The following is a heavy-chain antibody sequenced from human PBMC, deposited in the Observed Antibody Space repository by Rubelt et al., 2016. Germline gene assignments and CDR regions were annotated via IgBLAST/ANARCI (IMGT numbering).Heavy chain of an antibody. D-gene: IGHD4-17*01. CDR2: IWYDGSNK. CDR3: ASARGDYTSDY. CDR1: GSTFRSYG. J-gene: IGHJ4*02. Sequence: AASGSTFRSYGMNWVRQAPGKGLEWVGVIWYDGSNKYYADSVKGRFTISRDNSKNMLFLQMTSLTAEETALYYCASARGDYTSDYWGQGTLVTVSS. V-gene: IGHV3-33*01.